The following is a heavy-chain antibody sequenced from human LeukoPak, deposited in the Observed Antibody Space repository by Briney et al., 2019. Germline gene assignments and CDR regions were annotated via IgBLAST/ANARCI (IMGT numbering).Heavy chain of an antibody. CDR2: INHSGST. Sequence: SETLSLTCAVYGGSFSGYYWSWIRQPPGKGLEWIGEINHSGSTNYNPSLKSRVTISVDTSKNQFSLKLSSVTAADTAVYYCASYCCAPHEQRSYYFDYWGQGTLVTVSS. D-gene: IGHD2-15*01. V-gene: IGHV4-34*01. CDR3: ASYCCAPHEQRSYYFDY. CDR1: GGSFSGYY. J-gene: IGHJ4*02.